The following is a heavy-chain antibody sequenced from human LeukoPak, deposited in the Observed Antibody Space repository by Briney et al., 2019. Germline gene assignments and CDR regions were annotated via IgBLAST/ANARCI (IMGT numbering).Heavy chain of an antibody. D-gene: IGHD5-24*01. CDR3: ARGDGYIQFDY. CDR2: IIPIFGTA. J-gene: IGHJ4*02. Sequence: ASVKVSCKASGATSSSYAISWVRQAPGQGLEWMGGIIPIFGTANYSQKFQGRVTITTDESTSTAYMELSSLRSEDTAVYYCARGDGYIQFDYWGQGTLVTVSS. V-gene: IGHV1-69*05. CDR1: GATSSSYA.